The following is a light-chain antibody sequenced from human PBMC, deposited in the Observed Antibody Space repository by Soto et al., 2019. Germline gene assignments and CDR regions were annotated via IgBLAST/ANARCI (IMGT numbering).Light chain of an antibody. CDR2: WAS. V-gene: IGKV4-1*01. CDR1: QNLLYSSNNKNY. Sequence: DIVMTQSPDSLTVSLGERATIDCKSSQNLLYSSNNKNYLAWYQQKPGQPPKLLIYWASTRESGVPDRFSGRGSRTDFTITISSLQAEDVAVYYCQQYYSTPLTFGGGTKVEVK. J-gene: IGKJ4*01. CDR3: QQYYSTPLT.